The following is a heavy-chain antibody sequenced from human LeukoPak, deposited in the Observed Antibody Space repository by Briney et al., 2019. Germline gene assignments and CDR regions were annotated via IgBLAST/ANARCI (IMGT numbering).Heavy chain of an antibody. CDR2: ISSSGSTI. J-gene: IGHJ4*02. CDR1: GFTFSSYE. D-gene: IGHD3-22*01. V-gene: IGHV3-48*03. Sequence: PGGSLRLSCAASGFTFSSYEMNWVRQAPGKGLEWVSYISSSGSTIYYADSVKGRFTISRDNAKNSLYLQMNSLRAEDTAVYYCARDPNSYDSLDFDYWGQGTLVTVSS. CDR3: ARDPNSYDSLDFDY.